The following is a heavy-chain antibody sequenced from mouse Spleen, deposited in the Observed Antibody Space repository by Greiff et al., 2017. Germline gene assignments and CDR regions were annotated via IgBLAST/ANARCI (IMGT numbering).Heavy chain of an antibody. CDR2: ISYDGSN. V-gene: IGHV3-6*01. Sequence: EVQLQQSGPGLVKPSQSLSLTCSVTGYSITSGYYWNWIRQFPGNKLEWMGYISYDGSNNYNPSLKNRISITRDTSKNQFFLKLNSVTTEDTATYYCAREGFPYWGQGTLVTVSA. J-gene: IGHJ3*01. CDR1: GYSITSGYY. CDR3: AREGFPY.